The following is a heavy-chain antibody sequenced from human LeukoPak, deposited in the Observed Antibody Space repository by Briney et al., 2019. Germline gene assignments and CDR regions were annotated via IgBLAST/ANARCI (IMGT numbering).Heavy chain of an antibody. CDR2: ISYDGSNK. CDR3: ARGEDDSSGYDPYYFDY. V-gene: IGHV3-30-3*01. D-gene: IGHD3-22*01. CDR1: GFTFSSYA. Sequence: GRSLRLSCAASGFTFSSYAMHWVRQAPGKGLEWVAVISYDGSNKYYADSVKGRFTISRDNSKNTLYLQVNSLRAEDTAVYYCARGEDDSSGYDPYYFDYWGQGTLVTVSS. J-gene: IGHJ4*02.